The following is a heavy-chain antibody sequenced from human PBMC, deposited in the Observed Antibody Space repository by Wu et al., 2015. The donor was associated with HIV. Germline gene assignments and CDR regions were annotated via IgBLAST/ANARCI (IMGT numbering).Heavy chain of an antibody. J-gene: IGHJ3*02. CDR2: IIPMFGTP. Sequence: QAQLVQFGDEVKKPGSSVKVTCKASGDGFTSYAVSWVRQAPGQGLEWMGGIIPMFGTPNYAQKFQGRVTITADESTTTAYMELSSLRFEDTAMYYCARVGIIGTTVFDIWGQGTMVTVSS. D-gene: IGHD1-14*01. V-gene: IGHV1-69*12. CDR1: GDGFTSYA. CDR3: ARVGIIGTTVFDI.